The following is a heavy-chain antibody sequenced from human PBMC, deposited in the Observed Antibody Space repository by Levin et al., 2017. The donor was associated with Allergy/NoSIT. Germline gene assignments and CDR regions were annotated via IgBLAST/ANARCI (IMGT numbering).Heavy chain of an antibody. CDR2: IVFDGNDQ. J-gene: IGHJ3*01. V-gene: IGHV3-30*18. D-gene: IGHD2-15*01. Sequence: GGSLRLSWAASGFQFSLYGMHWVRQAPGKGLEWVALIVFDGNDQYYADSVKGRFTISRDNSKNTLYLQMSSLRENDTAIYYCAKRGYCSGNTCQSHDAIDVWGQGTLVMVSS. CDR1: GFQFSLYG. CDR3: AKRGYCSGNTCQSHDAIDV.